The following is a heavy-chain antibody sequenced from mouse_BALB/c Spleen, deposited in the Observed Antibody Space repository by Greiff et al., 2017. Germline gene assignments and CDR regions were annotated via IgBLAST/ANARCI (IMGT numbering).Heavy chain of an antibody. CDR1: GYTFTSYY. Sequence: VQLQQSGAELVKPGASVKLSCKASGYTFTSYYMYWVKQRPGQGLEWIGEINPSNGGTNFNEKFKSKATLTVDKSSSTAYMQLSSLTSEDSAVYYCTRGHYYGSSSAWFAYWGQGTLVTVSA. V-gene: IGHV1S81*02. CDR2: INPSNGGT. J-gene: IGHJ3*01. CDR3: TRGHYYGSSSAWFAY. D-gene: IGHD1-1*01.